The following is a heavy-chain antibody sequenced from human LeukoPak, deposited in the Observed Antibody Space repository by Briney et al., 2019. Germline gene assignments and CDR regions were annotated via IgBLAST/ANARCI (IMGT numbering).Heavy chain of an antibody. CDR2: IYYSGNT. Sequence: SETLSLTCTVSGGSISSYYWSGIRQPPGKGLEWIGYIYYSGNTNYNPSPKSRVSISIDTSKNQFSLQLSSVTAADTAVYYCARDRDSSGLRDFDLWGRGTLVTVSA. J-gene: IGHJ2*01. CDR1: GGSISSYY. CDR3: ARDRDSSGLRDFDL. V-gene: IGHV4-59*01. D-gene: IGHD3-22*01.